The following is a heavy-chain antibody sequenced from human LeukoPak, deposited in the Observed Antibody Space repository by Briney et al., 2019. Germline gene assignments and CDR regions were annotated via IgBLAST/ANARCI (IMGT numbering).Heavy chain of an antibody. D-gene: IGHD2-21*02. CDR1: GNYW. Sequence: GGSLRLSCAASGNYWMHWVRQVPGKGLVWVSHINSDGSWTSYADSVKGRFTISKDNAKNTVYLQMNSLRAEDTAVYYCARTRRVAVTATHPYYFDYWGQGTLVTVSS. J-gene: IGHJ4*02. V-gene: IGHV3-74*01. CDR3: ARTRRVAVTATHPYYFDY. CDR2: INSDGSWT.